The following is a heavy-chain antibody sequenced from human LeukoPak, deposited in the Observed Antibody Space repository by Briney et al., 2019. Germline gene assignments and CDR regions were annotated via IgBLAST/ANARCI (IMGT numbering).Heavy chain of an antibody. Sequence: GASVKVSCKASGYTFTSYDINWVRQAPGQGLEWMGWISAYNGNTNYAQKLQGRVTMTTDTSTSTAYMELRSLRSDDTAVYYCARDVRRYNSNWENWFDPWGQGTLVTVSS. V-gene: IGHV1-18*01. D-gene: IGHD6-13*01. CDR3: ARDVRRYNSNWENWFDP. J-gene: IGHJ5*02. CDR1: GYTFTSYD. CDR2: ISAYNGNT.